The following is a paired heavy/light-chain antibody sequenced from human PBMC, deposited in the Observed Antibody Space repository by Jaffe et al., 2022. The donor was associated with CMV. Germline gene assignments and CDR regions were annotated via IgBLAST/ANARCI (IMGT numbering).Light chain of an antibody. CDR1: QSLLHSDGKTY. Sequence: DIVMTQTPLSLSVTPGQPASISCKSSQSLLHSDGKTYLYWYLQKPGQSPQLLIYEVSSRFSGVPDRFSGSGSGTDFTLKISRVEAEDVGVYYCMQGIHPLTFGGGTKVEIK. J-gene: IGKJ4*01. CDR2: EVS. V-gene: IGKV2-29*02. CDR3: MQGIHPLT.
Heavy chain of an antibody. Sequence: QVQLVQSGAEVKKPGSSVKVSCKASGGTFSSYAISWVRQAPGQGLEWMGGIIPIFGTANYAQKFQGRVTITADESTSTAYMELSSLRSEDTAVYYCARKRVTPRRKSLTPHENYYYYYGMDVWGQGTTVTVSS. CDR1: GGTFSSYA. V-gene: IGHV1-69*01. D-gene: IGHD2-21*02. CDR3: ARKRVTPRRKSLTPHENYYYYYGMDV. J-gene: IGHJ6*02. CDR2: IIPIFGTA.